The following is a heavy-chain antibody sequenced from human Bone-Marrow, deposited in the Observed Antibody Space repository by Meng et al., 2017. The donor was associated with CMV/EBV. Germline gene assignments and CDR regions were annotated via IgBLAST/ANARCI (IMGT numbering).Heavy chain of an antibody. CDR2: ISSNNIYI. V-gene: IGHV3-21*01. D-gene: IGHD6-19*01. Sequence: GESLKISCAASGFTFSSYSMNWVRQAPGKGLEWVSSISSNNIYIYYADSVKGRFTISRDNAKNSLYLQMNSLRAEDTAVYYYARSEGTSGWYHYYFDYWGQGTLVTVSS. CDR1: GFTFSSYS. CDR3: ARSEGTSGWYHYYFDY. J-gene: IGHJ4*02.